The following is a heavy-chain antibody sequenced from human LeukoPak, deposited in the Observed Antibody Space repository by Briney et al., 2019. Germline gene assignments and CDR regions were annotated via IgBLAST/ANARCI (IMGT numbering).Heavy chain of an antibody. CDR2: INPSGGST. CDR3: VRGGYSYGYNFDY. V-gene: IGHV1-46*01. J-gene: IGHJ4*02. Sequence: ASVKVSCKTSGYTFISYYMYWVRQAPGQGLEWMGIINPSGGSTTYAQKFEGRVTMTRDTSTSTVYMELSSLRSEDTAVYYCVRGGYSYGYNFDYWGQGTLVTVSS. D-gene: IGHD5-18*01. CDR1: GYTFISYY.